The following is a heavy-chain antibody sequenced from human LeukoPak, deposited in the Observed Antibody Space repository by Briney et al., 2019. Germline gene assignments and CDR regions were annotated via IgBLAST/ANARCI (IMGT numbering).Heavy chain of an antibody. CDR2: IIPIFGTA. Sequence: SVKVSRKASGGTFSSYTISWVRQAPGQGLEWMGGIIPIFGTANYAQKFQGRVTITADESTSTAYMELSSLRSEDTAVYYCARGRYSSSINSMDVWGQGTTVTVSS. J-gene: IGHJ6*02. CDR1: GGTFSSYT. D-gene: IGHD6-6*01. CDR3: ARGRYSSSINSMDV. V-gene: IGHV1-69*13.